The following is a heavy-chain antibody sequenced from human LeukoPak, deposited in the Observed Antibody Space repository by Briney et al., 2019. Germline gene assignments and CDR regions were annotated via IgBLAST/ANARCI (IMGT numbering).Heavy chain of an antibody. D-gene: IGHD2-2*01. CDR3: ATGVFCATTTCPGYQHFYYFMDV. Sequence: ASVKVSCKVSGFTLADLSMHWVRQGPGKGLEWVGGFDRKNGDTIYAQRFRGRVTLTEDTSTGTAYMDLSSLSADDTAVYYCATGVFCATTTCPGYQHFYYFMDVWGKGTTVTVS. J-gene: IGHJ6*03. V-gene: IGHV1-24*01. CDR1: GFTLADLS. CDR2: FDRKNGDT.